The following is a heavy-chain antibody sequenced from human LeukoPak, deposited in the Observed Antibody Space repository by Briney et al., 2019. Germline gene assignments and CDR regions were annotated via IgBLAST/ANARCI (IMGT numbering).Heavy chain of an antibody. J-gene: IGHJ4*02. D-gene: IGHD6-19*01. V-gene: IGHV4-34*01. CDR3: ASSVEQWLVPGNYFDY. Sequence: SETLSLTCTVSGGSISSHYWSWIRQPPGKGLEWIGEINHSGSTNYNPSLKSRVTISVDTSKNQFSLKLSSVTAADTAVYYCASSVEQWLVPGNYFDYWGQGTLVTVSS. CDR2: INHSGST. CDR1: GGSISSHY.